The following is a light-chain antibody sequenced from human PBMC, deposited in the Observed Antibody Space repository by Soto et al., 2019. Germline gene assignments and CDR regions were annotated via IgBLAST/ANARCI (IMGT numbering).Light chain of an antibody. Sequence: QSALPQPASVSGSPGQSIAISCTGTSSDVGAYNYVSWYLQYPGKAPKLVIFDVSFRPSGVSNRFSGSKSGNTASLTISGLQAEDEADSYCKSFTTSDTYVFGTGT. CDR2: DVS. V-gene: IGLV2-14*01. CDR3: KSFTTSDTYV. J-gene: IGLJ1*01. CDR1: SSDVGAYNY.